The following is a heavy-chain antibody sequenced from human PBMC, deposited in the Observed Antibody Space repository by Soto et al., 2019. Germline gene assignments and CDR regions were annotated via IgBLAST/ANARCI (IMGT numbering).Heavy chain of an antibody. CDR2: IYYSGST. D-gene: IGHD4-4*01. CDR3: ARLPLTTVTANWFDP. V-gene: IGHV4-59*01. Sequence: SETLSLTCTVSGGSISSYYWSWIRQPPGKGLEWIGYIYYSGSTNYNPSLKSRVTISVDTSKNQFSLKLSSVTAADTAVYYCARLPLTTVTANWFDPWGQGTLVTVAS. CDR1: GGSISSYY. J-gene: IGHJ5*02.